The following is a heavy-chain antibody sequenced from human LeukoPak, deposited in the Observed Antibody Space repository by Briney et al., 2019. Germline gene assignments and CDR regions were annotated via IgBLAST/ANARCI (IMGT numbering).Heavy chain of an antibody. CDR2: IKQDGSEK. D-gene: IGHD2-21*01. CDR1: GYTFSSYW. CDR3: ATFPPYYYYYYYMDV. Sequence: GGSLRLSCAASGYTFSSYWMSWVRQAPGKGLEWEANIKQDGSEKYYVDSVKGRFTISRDNAKNSLYLQMNSLRAEDTAVYYCATFPPYYYYYYYMDVWGKGTTVTVSS. J-gene: IGHJ6*03. V-gene: IGHV3-7*01.